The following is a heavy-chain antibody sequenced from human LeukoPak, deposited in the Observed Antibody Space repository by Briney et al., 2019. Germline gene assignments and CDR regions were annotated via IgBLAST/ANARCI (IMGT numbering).Heavy chain of an antibody. D-gene: IGHD5-18*01. CDR1: GFTFSSYG. CDR2: IWYDGSNK. Sequence: GGSLGLSCAASGFTFSSYGMHWVRQAPGKGLEWVAVIWYDGSNKYYADSVKGRFTISRDNSKNTLYLQMNSLRAEDTAVYYCAKDRGRGYSFDDYWGQGTLVTVSS. V-gene: IGHV3-33*06. CDR3: AKDRGRGYSFDDY. J-gene: IGHJ4*02.